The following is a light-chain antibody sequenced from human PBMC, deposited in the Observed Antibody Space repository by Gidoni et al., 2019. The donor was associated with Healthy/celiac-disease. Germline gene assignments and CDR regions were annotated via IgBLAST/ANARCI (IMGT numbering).Light chain of an antibody. J-gene: IGKJ4*01. Sequence: EIVLTQSPATLSLSPGERATLSCRASQSVRSYLAWYQQKPGQAPRLLIYYASNRATGIPARFSGSGSGTDFTLTISSLEPEDFAVYYCQQRSNWPPSLTFGGGTKVEIK. V-gene: IGKV3-11*01. CDR3: QQRSNWPPSLT. CDR2: YAS. CDR1: QSVRSY.